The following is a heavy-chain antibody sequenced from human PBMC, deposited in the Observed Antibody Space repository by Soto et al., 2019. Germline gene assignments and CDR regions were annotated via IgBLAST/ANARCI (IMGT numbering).Heavy chain of an antibody. CDR1: GFTFSSHG. CDR2: IWNDGTQK. CDR3: ARVTTVSLDY. J-gene: IGHJ4*02. Sequence: QVQLVESGGGVVQPGRSLRLSCAASGFTFSSHGMSWVRQAPGKGLEWVALIWNDGTQKYYVDSVKGRFTISRDNSRRSLSLQMNSLRAEDTAVYYCARVTTVSLDYWGQGTLVTVSS. D-gene: IGHD4-17*01. V-gene: IGHV3-33*01.